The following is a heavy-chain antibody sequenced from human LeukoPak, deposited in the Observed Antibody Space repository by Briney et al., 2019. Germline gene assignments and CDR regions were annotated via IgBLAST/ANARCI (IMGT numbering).Heavy chain of an antibody. CDR2: IRYDGSNK. Sequence: GGSLRLSXAASGFTFSSYGMHWVRQAPGKGLEWVAFIRYDGSNKYYADSVKGRFTISRDNSKNTLYLQMNSLRAEDTAVYYCARGVAEMATIRFDYWGQGTLVTVSS. J-gene: IGHJ4*02. V-gene: IGHV3-30*02. CDR1: GFTFSSYG. CDR3: ARGVAEMATIRFDY. D-gene: IGHD5-24*01.